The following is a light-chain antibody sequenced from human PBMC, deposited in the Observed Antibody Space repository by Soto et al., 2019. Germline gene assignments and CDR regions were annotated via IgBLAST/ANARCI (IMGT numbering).Light chain of an antibody. CDR3: KQSSTLCT. CDR1: QSVGNY. CDR2: DAS. J-gene: IGKJ3*01. V-gene: IGKV3-11*01. Sequence: EIVLTQSPATLSLSPGERATLSCRASQSVGNYLVWYQQKPGQAPKLLIYDASNRATGIPARFSGSGSGTDFLLTISSQGADVFTVYYCKQSSTLCTFGPGTNLDIK.